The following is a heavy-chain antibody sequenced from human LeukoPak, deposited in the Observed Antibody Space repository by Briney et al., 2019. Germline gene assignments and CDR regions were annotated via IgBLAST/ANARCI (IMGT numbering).Heavy chain of an antibody. V-gene: IGHV5-51*01. CDR1: GYSFTSYW. D-gene: IGHD3-22*01. CDR2: IYPGDSDT. CDR3: ARLRNYYDSSGYYYFDY. Sequence: GESLKISCKGSGYSFTSYWIGWVRQMPGKGLEWMGIIYPGDSDTRCSPSFQGQVTISADKSISTAYLQWSSLKASDTAMYYCARLRNYYDSSGYYYFDYWGQGTLVTVSS. J-gene: IGHJ4*02.